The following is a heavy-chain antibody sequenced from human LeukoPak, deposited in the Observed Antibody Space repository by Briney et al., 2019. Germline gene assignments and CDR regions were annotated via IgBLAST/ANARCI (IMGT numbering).Heavy chain of an antibody. CDR2: ISSSNGYT. J-gene: IGHJ5*02. CDR3: SREGTNSGNHRSYFDP. V-gene: IGHV3-11*06. Sequence: GGSLRLSCAASGFTFSDYYMSWIRQVPGKGLEWVSYISSSNGYTNYADSVKGRFTISRDNAKNSLFLQMNSLRDEDTAMYYCSREGTNSGNHRSYFDPWGQGTLVTVSS. CDR1: GFTFSDYY. D-gene: IGHD1-26*01.